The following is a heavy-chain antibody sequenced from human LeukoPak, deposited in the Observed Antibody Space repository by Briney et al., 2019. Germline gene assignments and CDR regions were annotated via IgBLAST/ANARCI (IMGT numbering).Heavy chain of an antibody. D-gene: IGHD3-3*01. CDR1: GFTFSSYA. Sequence: GGSLRLSCAASGFTFSSYAMAWGRQAPGKGLGWVAVISYDGSNKYYADSVKGRFTISRDNSNNTRYLQMNSLRAEDTAVYYCARAVYDFWSGRGALGDYWGQGTLVTVSS. CDR3: ARAVYDFWSGRGALGDY. J-gene: IGHJ4*02. V-gene: IGHV3-30-3*01. CDR2: ISYDGSNK.